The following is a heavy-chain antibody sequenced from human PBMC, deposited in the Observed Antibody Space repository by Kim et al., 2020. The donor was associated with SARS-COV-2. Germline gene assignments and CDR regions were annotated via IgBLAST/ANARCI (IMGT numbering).Heavy chain of an antibody. J-gene: IGHJ4*02. Sequence: GGSLRLSCAASGFTFDDYTMHWVRQAPGKGLEWVSLISWDGGSTYYADSVKGRFTISRDNSKNSLYLQMNSLRTEDTALYYCAKDGWKGYSGYGTPATFDYWGQGTLVTVSS. CDR2: ISWDGGST. D-gene: IGHD5-12*01. V-gene: IGHV3-43*01. CDR3: AKDGWKGYSGYGTPATFDY. CDR1: GFTFDDYT.